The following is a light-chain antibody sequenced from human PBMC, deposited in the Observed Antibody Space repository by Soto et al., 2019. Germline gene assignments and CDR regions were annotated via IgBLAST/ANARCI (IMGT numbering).Light chain of an antibody. J-gene: IGKJ1*01. CDR3: QQYTKGPVP. CDR1: QSISRN. V-gene: IGKV3-15*01. CDR2: GAS. Sequence: EIVMTQSPVTLSVSPGERATLSCRASQSISRNLAWYQQKLGQAPRLLIYGASTRATGIAARFSGSGSGTEFTLTISRLQSEDFGVYYCQQYTKGPVPFGQGTKVDIK.